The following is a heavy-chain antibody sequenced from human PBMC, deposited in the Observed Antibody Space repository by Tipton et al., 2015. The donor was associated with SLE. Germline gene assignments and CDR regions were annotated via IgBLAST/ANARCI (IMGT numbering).Heavy chain of an antibody. D-gene: IGHD5-24*01. CDR1: GGSISSSSHY. V-gene: IGHV4-39*01. Sequence: TLSLTCTVSGGSISSSSHYWGWIRQPPGKGLEWIGSIYYSGSTYYNPSLKSRVTISVDRSKNQFSLKLSSVTAADTAVYYCARHRWRWNDAFDIWGQGTMVTVSS. J-gene: IGHJ3*02. CDR2: IYYSGST. CDR3: ARHRWRWNDAFDI.